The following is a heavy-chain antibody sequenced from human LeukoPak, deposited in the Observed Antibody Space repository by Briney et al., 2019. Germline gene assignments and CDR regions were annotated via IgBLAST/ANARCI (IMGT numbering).Heavy chain of an antibody. V-gene: IGHV4-39*07. J-gene: IGHJ5*02. CDR3: ARGDAGYCTSSSCYGMRWFDP. CDR2: IFDTGST. D-gene: IGHD2-2*01. Sequence: PSETQSLTCTVSGASISGSNVYWGWIRQAPGKGLEWIGNIFDTGSTYIKSSLESRVTKSVDTSKNQFSLKLSSLTAADTAVYYCARGDAGYCTSSSCYGMRWFDPWGQGTLVTVSS. CDR1: GASISGSNVY.